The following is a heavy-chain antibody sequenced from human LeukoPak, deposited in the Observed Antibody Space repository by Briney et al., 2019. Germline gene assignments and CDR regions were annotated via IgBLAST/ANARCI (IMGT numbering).Heavy chain of an antibody. CDR1: GGSISSSSYY. Sequence: SETLSLTCTVSGGSISSSSYYWGWIRQPPGKGLEWIGTVYYSGSTYYNPSLKSRLTTSVDTSKNQFSLKLTSVTAADTAVYFCASYGDCNCFDYWGQGTLVTVSS. V-gene: IGHV4-39*01. CDR2: VYYSGST. D-gene: IGHD2-21*01. J-gene: IGHJ4*02. CDR3: ASYGDCNCFDY.